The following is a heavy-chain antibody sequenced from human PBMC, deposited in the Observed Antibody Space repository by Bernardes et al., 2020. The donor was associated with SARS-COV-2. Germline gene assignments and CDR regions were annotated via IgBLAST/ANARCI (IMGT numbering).Heavy chain of an antibody. D-gene: IGHD6-25*01. CDR2: IFPGDSDY. V-gene: IGHV5-51*01. CDR1: GFTLDSRY. CDR3: ARRTRSGADL. J-gene: IGHJ1*01. Sequence: GGVLKTPCQGSGFTLDSRYIGWVRQLPGKGLEWMGVIFPGDSDYRYVPSFQGQVTISADKSISTAYLQWSSLKPSDTGIYFCARRTRSGADLWGQGTLVTVSS.